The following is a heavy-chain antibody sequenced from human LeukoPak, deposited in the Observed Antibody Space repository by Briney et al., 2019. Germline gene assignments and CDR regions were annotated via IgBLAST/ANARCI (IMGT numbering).Heavy chain of an antibody. CDR3: AKDGVYRVSSGYYFDY. D-gene: IGHD3-22*01. J-gene: IGHJ4*02. CDR2: IRYDGSNK. Sequence: GGTLRLSCAASGFTFSSYGMSWVRQAPGKGLEWVAFIRYDGSNKYYADSVKGRFTISRDNSKNTLYLQMNSLRAEDTAVYYCAKDGVYRVSSGYYFDYWGQGTLVTVSS. V-gene: IGHV3-30*02. CDR1: GFTFSSYG.